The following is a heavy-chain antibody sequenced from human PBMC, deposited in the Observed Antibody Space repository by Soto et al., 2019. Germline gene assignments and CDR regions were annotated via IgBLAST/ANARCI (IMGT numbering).Heavy chain of an antibody. CDR1: GYTFTSYG. Sequence: QVQLVQSGAEVKKPGASVKVSCKASGYTFTSYGISWVRQAPGQGLEWMGWISAYNGNTNYAQKLQGRVTMTTDTSTSTAYMELRRLRSNDTAMYYCARMISRSFAPSAREIDYWGQGTRVTVSS. V-gene: IGHV1-18*01. D-gene: IGHD3-10*01. J-gene: IGHJ4*02. CDR2: ISAYNGNT. CDR3: ARMISRSFAPSAREIDY.